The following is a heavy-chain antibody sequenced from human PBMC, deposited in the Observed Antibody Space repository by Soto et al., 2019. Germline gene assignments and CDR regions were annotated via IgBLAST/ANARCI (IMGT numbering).Heavy chain of an antibody. CDR2: ISAYNGNT. CDR3: ARSRLYGEEAASEY. J-gene: IGHJ4*02. Sequence: QVQLVQSGAEVKKPGASVKVSCKASGYTFTSYGISWVRQAPGQGLEWMGWISAYNGNTNYAQKVQCRVTMTTETSTSTAYMELRSLRSDATAVYYCARSRLYGEEAASEYWGQGTLVTVSS. V-gene: IGHV1-18*01. CDR1: GYTFTSYG. D-gene: IGHD4-17*01.